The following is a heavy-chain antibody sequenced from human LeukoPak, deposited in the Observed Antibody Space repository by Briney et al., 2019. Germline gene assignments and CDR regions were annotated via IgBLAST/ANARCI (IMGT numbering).Heavy chain of an antibody. V-gene: IGHV1-2*02. CDR1: GYTFTGYY. D-gene: IGHD3-9*01. CDR3: ARSSGDILTGYNDY. CDR2: INPNSGGT. Sequence: EASVKVSCKASGYTFTGYYMHWVRQAPGQGLEWMGWINPNSGGTNYAQKFQGRVTMTRDTSISTAYMELSRLRSDDTAVYYCARSSGDILTGYNDYWGQGTLVTVSS. J-gene: IGHJ4*02.